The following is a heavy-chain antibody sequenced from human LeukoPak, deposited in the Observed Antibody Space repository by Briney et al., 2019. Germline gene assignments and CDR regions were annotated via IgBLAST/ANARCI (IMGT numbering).Heavy chain of an antibody. CDR1: GCSISSSSYY. D-gene: IGHD3-10*01. J-gene: IGHJ4*02. CDR2: IYYSGIT. V-gene: IGHV4-39*07. Sequence: SETLSLTCTVSGCSISSSSYYWGWIRQPPGKGLEWIGSIYYSGITYHNPSLKSRVTISVDTSKNQFSLKLSSVTAADTAVYYCARDDTMVRGVADWGQGTLVTVSS. CDR3: ARDDTMVRGVAD.